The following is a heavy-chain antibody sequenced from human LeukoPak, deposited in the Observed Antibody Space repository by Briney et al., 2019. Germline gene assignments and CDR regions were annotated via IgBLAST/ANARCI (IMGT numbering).Heavy chain of an antibody. V-gene: IGHV4-59*01. D-gene: IGHD6-19*01. CDR2: IYYSGSS. CDR1: GGSISSYY. J-gene: IGHJ3*02. CDR3: ARGMSSGWSPNAFDT. Sequence: ETLSLTCTASGGSISSYYWSWVRQPPGQGLEWIGYIYYSGSSNYNPSLKSRVTISVDTSKNQFSLKLSSVTAADTAVYYCARGMSSGWSPNAFDTWGQGTMVTVSS.